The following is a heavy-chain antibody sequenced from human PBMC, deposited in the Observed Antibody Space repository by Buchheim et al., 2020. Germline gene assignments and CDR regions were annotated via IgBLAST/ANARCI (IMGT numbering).Heavy chain of an antibody. CDR3: AAGDYWSHPENWFDP. V-gene: IGHV4-59*12. CDR2: IYYTGTT. Sequence: QVQLQESGPGLVKSSETLSLTCSVPSGSISSYYWNWIRQPPGKGLEWIGHIYYTGTTRYNPSLKSRVSISVDTSRNQFSLHLTSVTAADTAIYYCAAGDYWSHPENWFDPWGQGAL. D-gene: IGHD3-3*01. J-gene: IGHJ5*02. CDR1: SGSISSYY.